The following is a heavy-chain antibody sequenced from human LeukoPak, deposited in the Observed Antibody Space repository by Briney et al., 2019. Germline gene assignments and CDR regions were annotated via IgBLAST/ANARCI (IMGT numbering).Heavy chain of an antibody. D-gene: IGHD2-2*01. J-gene: IGHJ6*02. V-gene: IGHV1-24*01. CDR1: GYTLTELT. CDR2: FDPEDGET. Sequence: ASVKVSCKVSGYTLTELTMHWVRQAPGKGLEWMGGFDPEDGETIYAQKFQGRVTMTEDTSTDTAYMELNSLRSDDTAVYYCATDPGEIVPAAKGPRGDYCYGMDVWGQGTTVTVSS. CDR3: ATDPGEIVPAAKGPRGDYCYGMDV.